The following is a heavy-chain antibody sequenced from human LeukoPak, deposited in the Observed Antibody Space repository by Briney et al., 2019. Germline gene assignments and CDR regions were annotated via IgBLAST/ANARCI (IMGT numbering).Heavy chain of an antibody. V-gene: IGHV3-23*01. J-gene: IGHJ4*02. D-gene: IGHD3-10*01. CDR1: GFTFSSYG. Sequence: PGGSLRLSCAASGFTFSSYGMSWVRQAPGKGLEWVSAISGSDGSTYYADSVKGRFTISRDNSKNTLYLQMNSLRAEDTAVYYCAKGGTMVRGFSMRGQGTLVTVSS. CDR2: ISGSDGST. CDR3: AKGGTMVRGFSM.